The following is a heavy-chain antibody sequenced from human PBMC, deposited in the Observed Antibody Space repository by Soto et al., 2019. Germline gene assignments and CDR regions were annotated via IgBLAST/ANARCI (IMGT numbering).Heavy chain of an antibody. V-gene: IGHV3-30-3*01. CDR3: ARTPLGYCISTSCYPPGFDY. CDR1: GFTFSSYA. J-gene: IGHJ4*02. CDR2: ISYDGSNK. D-gene: IGHD2-2*01. Sequence: QVQLVESGGGVVQPGRSLRLSCAASGFTFSSYAMHWVRQAPGKGLEWVAVISYDGSNKYYADSVKGRFTISRDNSKNTLYLQMISLRAEDTAVYYCARTPLGYCISTSCYPPGFDYWGQGTLVTVSS.